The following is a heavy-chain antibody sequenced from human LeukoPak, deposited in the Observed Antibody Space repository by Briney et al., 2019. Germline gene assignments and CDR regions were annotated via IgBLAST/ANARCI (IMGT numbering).Heavy chain of an antibody. CDR2: ISYNSDTI. CDR3: AKDYCGGDCYSGWYFDL. CDR1: GFTFDDYA. V-gene: IGHV3-9*01. J-gene: IGHJ2*01. Sequence: GGSLRLSCAASGFTFDDYAMHWVRQAPGKGLEWVSGISYNSDTIAYADSVKGRFTISRDNSKNSLYLQMNSLRAEDTALYYCAKDYCGGDCYSGWYFDLWGRGTLVTVSS. D-gene: IGHD2-21*02.